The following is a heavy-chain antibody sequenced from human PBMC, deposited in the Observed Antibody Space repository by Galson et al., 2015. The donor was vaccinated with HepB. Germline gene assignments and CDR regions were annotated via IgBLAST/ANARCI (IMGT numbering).Heavy chain of an antibody. CDR1: GFTFSSYA. D-gene: IGHD6-13*01. V-gene: IGHV3-23*01. J-gene: IGHJ4*02. CDR2: ISGSGGST. Sequence: SLRLSCAASGFTFSSYAMSWVRQAPGKGLEWVSAISGSGGSTYYADSVKGRFTISRDNSKNTLYLQMNSLRAEDTAVYYCAKDLWQQPRYFDYWGQGTLVTVSS. CDR3: AKDLWQQPRYFDY.